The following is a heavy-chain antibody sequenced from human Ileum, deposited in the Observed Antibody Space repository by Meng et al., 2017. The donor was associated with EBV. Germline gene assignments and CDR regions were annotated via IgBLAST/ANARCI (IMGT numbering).Heavy chain of an antibody. Sequence: VPLPGSGPALVKPSDTLSLTVAVSGYSISSTNWWGWIRQPPGKGLEWIGYIYYSGSTSYNPSLKSRVTMSVDTSKNQFSLNLNSVTAVDTAVYYCARNVPGTSAYYDWGQGTLVTVSS. J-gene: IGHJ4*02. D-gene: IGHD3-22*01. CDR1: GYSISSTNW. CDR3: ARNVPGTSAYYD. V-gene: IGHV4-28*01. CDR2: IYYSGST.